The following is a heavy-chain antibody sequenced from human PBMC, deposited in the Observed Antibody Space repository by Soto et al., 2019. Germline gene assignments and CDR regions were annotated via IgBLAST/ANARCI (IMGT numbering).Heavy chain of an antibody. J-gene: IGHJ5*02. V-gene: IGHV3-23*01. CDR1: GFTFSNSA. CDR2: VSGSGGST. CDR3: AKGGWNGWFDP. Sequence: EVQLLESGGSLVQPGESLTLSCAASGFTFSNSAMSWVRQAPGKGLEWVSAVSGSGGSTYYADSVRGRFTISRDNSKNTLYLQMNTLRAEDTAVYYCAKGGWNGWFDPWGQGALVTVSS. D-gene: IGHD1-1*01.